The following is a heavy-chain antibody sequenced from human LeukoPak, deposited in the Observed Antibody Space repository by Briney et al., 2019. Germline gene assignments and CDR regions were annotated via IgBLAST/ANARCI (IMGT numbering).Heavy chain of an antibody. CDR2: ISSNGGST. Sequence: GGSLRLSCSASGFIFSSYAMHWVRQAPGKGLEYVSAISSNGGSTYYADSVKGRFTISRDNSKNTLYLQMSSLRAEDTAVYYCVKDRARVWQARFDYWGQGTLVTVSS. CDR3: VKDRARVWQARFDY. D-gene: IGHD6-13*01. J-gene: IGHJ4*02. CDR1: GFIFSSYA. V-gene: IGHV3-64D*06.